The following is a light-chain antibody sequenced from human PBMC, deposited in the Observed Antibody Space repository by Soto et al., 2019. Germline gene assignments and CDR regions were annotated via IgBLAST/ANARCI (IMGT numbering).Light chain of an antibody. CDR2: GTS. CDR1: QSVSSN. Sequence: EIKITQSPSTLSVSPGERATLSCRASQSVSSNLAWYQQKPGQAPRLLIYGTSSRATGIPDRFSGSGSGTDFTLTISRLEPEDFAVYYCQQYGSSPLTFGGGTKVAIK. J-gene: IGKJ4*01. V-gene: IGKV3-20*01. CDR3: QQYGSSPLT.